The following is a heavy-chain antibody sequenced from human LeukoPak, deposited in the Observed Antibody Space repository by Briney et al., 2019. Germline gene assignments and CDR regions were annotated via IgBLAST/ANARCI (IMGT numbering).Heavy chain of an antibody. V-gene: IGHV3-74*01. CDR1: GFTFSSYW. Sequence: PGGSLRLSCAASGFTFSSYWMHWVRQAPRKGLVWVSRINGDRSTTSYADSVKGRFTISRDNSKNTLYLQMNSLRAEDTAVYYCAREGSSSWYVGWFDPWGQGTLVTVSS. CDR3: AREGSSSWYVGWFDP. CDR2: INGDRSTT. D-gene: IGHD6-13*01. J-gene: IGHJ5*02.